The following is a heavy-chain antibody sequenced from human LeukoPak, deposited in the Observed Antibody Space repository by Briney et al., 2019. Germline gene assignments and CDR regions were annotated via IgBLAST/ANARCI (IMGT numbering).Heavy chain of an antibody. D-gene: IGHD5-12*01. CDR3: ARGGWLRDYYYYGMDV. CDR2: INPNSGGT. Sequence: ASVKVSCKASGYTFTGYYMHWVRQAPGQGLEWMGWINPNSGGTNYAQKFQGWVTMTRDTSISTAYMELSRLRSDDTAVYYCARGGWLRDYYYYGMDVWGQGATVTVSS. J-gene: IGHJ6*02. CDR1: GYTFTGYY. V-gene: IGHV1-2*04.